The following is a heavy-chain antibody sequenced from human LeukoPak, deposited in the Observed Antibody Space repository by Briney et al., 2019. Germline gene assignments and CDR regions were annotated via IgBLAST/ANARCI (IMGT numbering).Heavy chain of an antibody. Sequence: GASVKVSCKASGYTFTSYGINWVRQATGQGLEWMGWMSPNSGNTGYAQKFQGRVTMTRNTSISTAYMELSSLRSEDTAVFYCARDLIAAAGSDWGQGTLVTVSS. J-gene: IGHJ4*02. CDR1: GYTFTSYG. CDR3: ARDLIAAAGSD. CDR2: MSPNSGNT. V-gene: IGHV1-8*01. D-gene: IGHD6-13*01.